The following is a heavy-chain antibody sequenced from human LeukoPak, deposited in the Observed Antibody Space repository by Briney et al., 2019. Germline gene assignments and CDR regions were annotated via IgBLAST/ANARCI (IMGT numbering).Heavy chain of an antibody. CDR3: ARDRPNYYGSDGHYYRRDGDY. CDR2: ITSRGEST. J-gene: IGHJ4*02. D-gene: IGHD3-22*01. V-gene: IGHV3-23*01. CDR1: GFTFSIYA. Sequence: GGSLRLSCAASGFTFSIYAMSWVRQAPGKGLQWVSAITSRGESTWYVDSVKGRFTITRDNSENTLYLQMHSLRAEDTAVYYCARDRPNYYGSDGHYYRRDGDYWGRGTLVSVSS.